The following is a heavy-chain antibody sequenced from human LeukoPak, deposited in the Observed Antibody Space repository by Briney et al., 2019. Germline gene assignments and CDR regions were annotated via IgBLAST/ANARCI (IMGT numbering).Heavy chain of an antibody. CDR3: EIDPDGMFDY. CDR1: GFTFDDYG. Sequence: PGGSLRLSCAASGFTFDDYGMSWVRQAPGKGLEWVSGINWNGGSTGYADSVKGRFTISRDNAKNSLYLQMNSLRAEDTALYYCEIDPDGMFDYWGQGTLVTVSS. V-gene: IGHV3-20*04. CDR2: INWNGGST. D-gene: IGHD1-14*01. J-gene: IGHJ4*02.